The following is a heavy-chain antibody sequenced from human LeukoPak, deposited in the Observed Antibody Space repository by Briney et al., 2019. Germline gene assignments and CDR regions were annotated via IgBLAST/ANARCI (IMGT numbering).Heavy chain of an antibody. J-gene: IGHJ6*02. CDR1: GFTFSSYE. Sequence: GGSLRLSCAASGFTFSSYEMNWVRQAPGKGLEWVSYISSSGSTIYYADSVKGRFTISRDNAKNSLYLQMNSLRAEDTAVYYCARDRSGSSGWYDYYYGMDVWGQGTTVTVSS. D-gene: IGHD6-19*01. V-gene: IGHV3-48*03. CDR2: ISSSGSTI. CDR3: ARDRSGSSGWYDYYYGMDV.